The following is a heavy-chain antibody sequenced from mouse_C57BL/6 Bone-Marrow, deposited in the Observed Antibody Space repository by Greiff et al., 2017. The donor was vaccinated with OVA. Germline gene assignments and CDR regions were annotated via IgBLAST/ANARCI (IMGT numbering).Heavy chain of an antibody. CDR3: AKDTTVVDPLDY. J-gene: IGHJ2*01. D-gene: IGHD1-1*01. CDR2: IYPGSGST. Sequence: QVQLQQPGAELVKPGASVKMSCKASGYTFTSYWITWVKQRPGQGLEWIGDIYPGSGSTNYNEKFKSKATLTVDTSSSTAYMQLSSLTSEDSAVYYCAKDTTVVDPLDYWGQGTTLTVSS. V-gene: IGHV1-55*01. CDR1: GYTFTSYW.